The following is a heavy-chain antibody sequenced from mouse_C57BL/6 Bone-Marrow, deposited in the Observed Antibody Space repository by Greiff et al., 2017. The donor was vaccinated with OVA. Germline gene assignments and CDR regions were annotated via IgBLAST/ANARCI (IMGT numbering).Heavy chain of an antibody. CDR2: INPYNGGT. J-gene: IGHJ1*03. D-gene: IGHD1-1*01. CDR3: AKIPNYYGSSYRYFDV. Sequence: VQLKESGPVLVKPGASVKMSCKASGYTFTDYYMNWVKQSHGKSLEWIGVINPYNGGTSYNQKFKGKATLTVDKSSSTAYMELNSLTSEDSAVYYCAKIPNYYGSSYRYFDVWGTGTTVTVSS. V-gene: IGHV1-19*01. CDR1: GYTFTDYY.